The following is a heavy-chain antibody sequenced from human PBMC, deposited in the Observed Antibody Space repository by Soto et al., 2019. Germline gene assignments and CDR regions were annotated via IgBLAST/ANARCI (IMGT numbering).Heavy chain of an antibody. CDR3: ARRGYSGYDWGWYFDF. V-gene: IGHV3-48*03. D-gene: IGHD5-12*01. CDR1: GFDFRSYE. Sequence: EVLLVESGGALVQPGGSLRLSCEASGFDFRSYEMNWVRQAPGKGLEWLSYIGSNGSNIYYADSVKGRFTISRDDGKNSVYLQMYTLRAEDTAVYYCARRGYSGYDWGWYFDFWGQGTPVTVSS. J-gene: IGHJ4*02. CDR2: IGSNGSNI.